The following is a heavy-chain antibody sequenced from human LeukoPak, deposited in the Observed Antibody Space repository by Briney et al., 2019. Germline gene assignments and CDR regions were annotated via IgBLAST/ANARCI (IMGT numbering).Heavy chain of an antibody. J-gene: IGHJ5*02. V-gene: IGHV1-8*01. CDR3: ARLAHNDYIWGSYRDNWFDP. CDR2: MNPNSGNT. Sequence: ASVKVSCKASGYTFTSYDINWVRQATGQGLEWMGWMNPNSGNTGYAQKFQGRVTMTGNTSISTAYMELSSLRSDDTAVYYCARLAHNDYIWGSYRDNWFDPWGQGTLVTVSS. D-gene: IGHD3-16*02. CDR1: GYTFTSYD.